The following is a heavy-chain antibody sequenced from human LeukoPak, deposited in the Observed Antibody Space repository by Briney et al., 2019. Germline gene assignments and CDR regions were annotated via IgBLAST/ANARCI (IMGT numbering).Heavy chain of an antibody. CDR1: GGSISSYY. CDR2: IYTSGST. V-gene: IGHV4-4*07. D-gene: IGHD4-17*01. Sequence: PSETLSLTCTVSGGSISSYYWNWVRQPAGKGLEWIGQIYTSGSTNYNPSLKSRVTMSVDTSKKQFSLKLTSVTAADTAVYYCATYFYGEYGSYYFDYWGQGTLVTVSS. CDR3: ATYFYGEYGSYYFDY. J-gene: IGHJ4*02.